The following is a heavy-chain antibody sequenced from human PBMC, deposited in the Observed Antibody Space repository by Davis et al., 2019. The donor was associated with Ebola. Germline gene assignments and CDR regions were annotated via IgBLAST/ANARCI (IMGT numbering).Heavy chain of an antibody. D-gene: IGHD5-18*01. Sequence: GGSLRLSCAASGFTFSSYGMHWVRQAPGKGLEWVAVIWYDGSNKYYADSVKGRFTISRDNSKNTLHLQMNSLRAEDTAVYYCARDLSVYSYGIIDYWGQGTLVTVSS. CDR2: IWYDGSNK. J-gene: IGHJ4*02. CDR1: GFTFSSYG. V-gene: IGHV3-33*01. CDR3: ARDLSVYSYGIIDY.